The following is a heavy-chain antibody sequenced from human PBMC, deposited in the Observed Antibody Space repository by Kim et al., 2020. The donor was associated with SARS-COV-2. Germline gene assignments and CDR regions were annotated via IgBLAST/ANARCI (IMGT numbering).Heavy chain of an antibody. D-gene: IGHD3-3*01. V-gene: IGHV3-21*01. J-gene: IGHJ5*02. Sequence: IYYADSGKGQFTISRDNAKNSLYLKMNSLRAEDTAVYYCASSSGWRPNDPWGQGTLVTVSS. CDR2: I. CDR3: ASSSGWRPNDP.